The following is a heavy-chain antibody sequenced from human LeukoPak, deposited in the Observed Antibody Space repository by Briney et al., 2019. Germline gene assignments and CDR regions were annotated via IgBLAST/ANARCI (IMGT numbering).Heavy chain of an antibody. D-gene: IGHD3-22*01. J-gene: IGHJ4*02. Sequence: GGSLRLSCAASGFTFSSYAMSWVRQAPGKGLEWVSAISGSGGSTYYADSVKGRFTISRDNSKNTLYLQMNSLRAEDTAVYYCAKDTAGYYDSSGYHDYWGQGTLVTVSS. CDR3: AKDTAGYYDSSGYHDY. CDR1: GFTFSSYA. CDR2: ISGSGGST. V-gene: IGHV3-23*01.